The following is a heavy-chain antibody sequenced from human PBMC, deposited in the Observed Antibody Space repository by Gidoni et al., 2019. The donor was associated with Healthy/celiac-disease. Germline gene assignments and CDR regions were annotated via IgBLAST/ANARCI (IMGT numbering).Heavy chain of an antibody. CDR2: ISWNSGSI. CDR1: GFTFDDYA. D-gene: IGHD3-10*01. Sequence: EVQLVESGGGLVQPGRSLRLSCAASGFTFDDYAMHWVRQAPGKGLVWVSGISWNSGSIGYADSVKGRFTISRDNAKNSLYLQMNSLRAEDTALYYCAKGATMVRGVITAWGQGTLVTVSS. V-gene: IGHV3-9*01. J-gene: IGHJ4*02. CDR3: AKGATMVRGVITA.